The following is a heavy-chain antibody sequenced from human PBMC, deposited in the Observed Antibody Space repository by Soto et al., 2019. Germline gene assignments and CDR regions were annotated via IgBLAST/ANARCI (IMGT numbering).Heavy chain of an antibody. CDR1: GFTFSSYG. Sequence: PGGSLRLSCAASGFTFSSYGMHWVRQAPGKGLEWVAVIWYDGCNKYYADSVKGRFTISRDNSKNTLYLQMNSLRAEDTAVYYCARDRADTASTNYYFDYWGQGTLVTVSS. CDR2: IWYDGCNK. J-gene: IGHJ4*02. V-gene: IGHV3-33*01. D-gene: IGHD1-7*01. CDR3: ARDRADTASTNYYFDY.